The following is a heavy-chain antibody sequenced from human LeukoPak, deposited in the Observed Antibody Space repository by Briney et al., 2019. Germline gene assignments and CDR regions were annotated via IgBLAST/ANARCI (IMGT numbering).Heavy chain of an antibody. CDR1: GGSISNYY. D-gene: IGHD7-27*01. CDR2: IHYSGYT. CDR3: ARHWGSDWYFDL. J-gene: IGHJ2*01. Sequence: SETLSLTCAVSGGSISNYYCSWIRQLPGKGLEWLGYIHYSGYTNYNPSLKSRVTISVDTSKNQFSLNLSSVTAADTAVYYCARHWGSDWYFDLWGRGTLVTVSS. V-gene: IGHV4-59*01.